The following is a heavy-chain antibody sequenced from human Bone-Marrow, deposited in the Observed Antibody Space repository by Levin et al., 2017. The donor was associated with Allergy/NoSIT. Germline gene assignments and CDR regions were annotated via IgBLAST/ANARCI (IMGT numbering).Heavy chain of an antibody. CDR1: GFTFSSYA. V-gene: IGHV3-30-3*01. CDR3: ARERGFPAEQQLLSYYYYGMDV. J-gene: IGHJ6*02. Sequence: SCAASGFTFSSYAMHWVRQAPGKGLEWVAVISYDGSNKYYADSVKGRFTISRDNSKNTLYLQMNSLRAEDTAVYYCARERGFPAEQQLLSYYYYGMDVWGQGTTVTVSS. D-gene: IGHD6-13*01. CDR2: ISYDGSNK.